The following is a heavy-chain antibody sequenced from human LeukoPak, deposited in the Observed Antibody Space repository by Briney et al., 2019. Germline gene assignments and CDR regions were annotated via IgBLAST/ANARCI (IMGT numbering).Heavy chain of an antibody. CDR3: ARGLVGATSVYFDY. CDR1: GFTFSTYS. V-gene: IGHV3-21*01. J-gene: IGHJ4*02. CDR2: ISSGGGYI. D-gene: IGHD1-26*01. Sequence: GGSLRLPCAVSGFTFSTYSMNWVRQAPGKGLEWVSSISSGGGYIYQADSVKGRFTISRDNAKNSLYLQMNSLRAEDTAVYYCARGLVGATSVYFDYWGQGTLVTVSS.